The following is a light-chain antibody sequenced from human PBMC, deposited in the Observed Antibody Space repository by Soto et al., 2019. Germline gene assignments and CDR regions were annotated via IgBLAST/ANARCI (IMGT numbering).Light chain of an antibody. Sequence: DIQMTQSPSSVSASVGDRVTITCRASQGLGVWLGWYQQKPGKAPQLLIFGASGLQTGVPSRFSGSGSGTDFTLTISSLHPEDFATYYCQQAYSFPLTFCGGTKVEIK. CDR2: GAS. CDR1: QGLGVW. CDR3: QQAYSFPLT. V-gene: IGKV1-12*01. J-gene: IGKJ4*01.